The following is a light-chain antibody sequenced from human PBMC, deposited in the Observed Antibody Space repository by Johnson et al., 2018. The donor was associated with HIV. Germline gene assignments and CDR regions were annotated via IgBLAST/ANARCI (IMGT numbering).Light chain of an antibody. J-gene: IGLJ1*01. Sequence: QPVLTQPPSVSAAPGQKVTISCSGSSSNIGNNYVSWYQQLPGTAPKLVIYDNNKRPSGIPDLFSGSKSGTSATLGITGLQTGDEADYYCGTWDTSLGAQYVFGTGTKVPVL. V-gene: IGLV1-51*01. CDR1: SSNIGNNY. CDR2: DNN. CDR3: GTWDTSLGAQYV.